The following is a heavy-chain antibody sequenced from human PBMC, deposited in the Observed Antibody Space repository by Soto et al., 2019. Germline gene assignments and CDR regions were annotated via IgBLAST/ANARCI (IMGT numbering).Heavy chain of an antibody. CDR1: GFTFSSYS. D-gene: IGHD3-10*01. CDR3: ARDRIPYGSGRVFDY. V-gene: IGHV3-21*01. J-gene: IGHJ4*02. CDR2: ISSSSSYI. Sequence: PGGSLRLSCAASGFTFSSYSMNWVRQAPGKGLEWVSSISSSSSYIYYADSVKGRFTISRDNAKNSLYLQMNSLRAEDTAVYYCARDRIPYGSGRVFDYWGQGTLVTVSS.